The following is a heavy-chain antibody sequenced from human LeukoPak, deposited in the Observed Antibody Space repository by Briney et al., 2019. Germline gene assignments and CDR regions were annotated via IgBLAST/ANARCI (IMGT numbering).Heavy chain of an antibody. J-gene: IGHJ6*02. CDR2: IYYSGST. CDR3: ARAIASSWYEEYYYYGMDV. V-gene: IGHV4-59*02. Sequence: SETLSLTCTVSGGSVNYYYWSWIRQPPGKGLEWIGYIYYSGSTNYNPSLKSRVTISVDTSKNQFSLKLSSVTAADTAVYYCARAIASSWYEEYYYYGMDVWGQGTTVTVSS. D-gene: IGHD6-13*01. CDR1: GGSVNYYY.